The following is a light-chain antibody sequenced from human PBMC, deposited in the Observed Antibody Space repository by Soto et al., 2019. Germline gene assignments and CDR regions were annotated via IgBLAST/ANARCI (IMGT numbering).Light chain of an antibody. CDR2: DDR. CDR3: QVWDRSSDPLYV. CDR1: NIGSKS. V-gene: IGLV3-21*02. Sequence: SYEPTQPHSVSVAPEQKDRITRGGNNIGSKSVHWYQQKPGQAPVLAVYDDRDRPSGMPGRFSGSTSGNTATQPVSRIEGGDEADDYCQVWDRSSDPLYVFGTGT. J-gene: IGLJ1*01.